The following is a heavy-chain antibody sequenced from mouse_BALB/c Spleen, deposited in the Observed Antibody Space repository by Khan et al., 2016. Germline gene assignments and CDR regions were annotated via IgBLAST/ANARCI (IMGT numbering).Heavy chain of an antibody. Sequence: LQQSGPELVKPGASLKIPCKASGYTFTDYYINWVKQKPGQGLEWIGWSYPGSSNTKYNEKFKGKATLTVHTSSSTAYMQFSSLTSEDTAVYFCARGGYDSWFAYWGQGTLVTVSA. D-gene: IGHD2-2*01. CDR1: GYTFTDYY. CDR3: ARGGYDSWFAY. J-gene: IGHJ3*01. CDR2: SYPGSSNT. V-gene: IGHV1-84*02.